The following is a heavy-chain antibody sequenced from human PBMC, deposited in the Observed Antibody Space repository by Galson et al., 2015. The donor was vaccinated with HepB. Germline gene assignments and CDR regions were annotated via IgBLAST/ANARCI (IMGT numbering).Heavy chain of an antibody. CDR1: GYSFTSYW. CDR2: IYPGDSDT. V-gene: IGHV5-51*01. Sequence: SGAEVKKPGESLKISCKGSGYSFTSYWIGWVRQMPGKGLEWMGIIYPGDSDTRYSPSFQGQVTISADKSISTAYLQWSSLKASDTAMYYCARRLSPGIAVAGTTDYWGQGTLVTVSS. J-gene: IGHJ4*02. CDR3: ARRLSPGIAVAGTTDY. D-gene: IGHD6-19*01.